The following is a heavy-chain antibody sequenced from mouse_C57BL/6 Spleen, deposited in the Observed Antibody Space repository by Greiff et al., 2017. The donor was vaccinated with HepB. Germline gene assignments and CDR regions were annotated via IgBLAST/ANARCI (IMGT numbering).Heavy chain of an antibody. CDR2: IDPSDSYT. V-gene: IGHV1-59*01. CDR3: AREGNDGQPIDY. J-gene: IGHJ2*01. CDR1: GYTFTSYW. Sequence: QVQLQQPGAELVRPGTSVKLSCKASGYTFTSYWMHWVKQRPGQGLEWIGVIDPSDSYTNYNQKFKGKATLTVDTSSSTAYMQRSSLTSEDAAVYYCAREGNDGQPIDYWGQGTTLTVSS. D-gene: IGHD2-3*01.